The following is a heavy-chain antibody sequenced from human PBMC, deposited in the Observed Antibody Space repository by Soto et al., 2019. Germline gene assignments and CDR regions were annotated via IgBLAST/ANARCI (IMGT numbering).Heavy chain of an antibody. D-gene: IGHD2-8*01. V-gene: IGHV4-30-4*01. Sequence: SETLSLTCTVSGGSINSGDYHWSWLRQSPGKVLEWIGAIYYSGSTYYNPSLKSRIRIXXXXSXNXFXLXXXSVTXADTDVYYCAWGTDAYKNGFGGLGTLVTVS. CDR2: IYYSGST. CDR1: GGSINSGDYH. CDR3: AWGTDAYKNGF. J-gene: IGHJ4*02.